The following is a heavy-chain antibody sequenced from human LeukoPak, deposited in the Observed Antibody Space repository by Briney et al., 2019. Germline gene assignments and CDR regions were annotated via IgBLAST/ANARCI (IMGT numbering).Heavy chain of an antibody. D-gene: IGHD3-22*01. CDR3: ATDSYYYDSSGYSPAFDY. J-gene: IGHJ4*02. Sequence: GGSLRLSCAASGFTFSSYWMSWVRQAPGKGLEWVANIKQDGSEKYYVDSVKGRFTTSRDNAKNSLYLQMNSLRAEDTAVYYCATDSYYYDSSGYSPAFDYWGQGTLVTVSS. V-gene: IGHV3-7*02. CDR1: GFTFSSYW. CDR2: IKQDGSEK.